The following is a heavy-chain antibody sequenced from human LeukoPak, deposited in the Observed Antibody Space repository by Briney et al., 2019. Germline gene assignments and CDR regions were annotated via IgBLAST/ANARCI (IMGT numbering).Heavy chain of an antibody. V-gene: IGHV1-69*01. CDR3: ARTLGYSSGWYSEPSPSWFDP. CDR1: GGTFSGYT. Sequence: GSSVKVSCKASGGTFSGYTISWVRQAPGQGLEWMGGIIPIFGTANYAQKFQGRVTITADESTSTAYMELSSLRSEDTAVYYCARTLGYSSGWYSEPSPSWFDPWGQGTLVTVSS. J-gene: IGHJ5*02. CDR2: IIPIFGTA. D-gene: IGHD6-19*01.